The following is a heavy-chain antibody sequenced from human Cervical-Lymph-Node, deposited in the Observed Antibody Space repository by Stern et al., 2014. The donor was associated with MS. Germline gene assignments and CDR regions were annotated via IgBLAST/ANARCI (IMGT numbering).Heavy chain of an antibody. CDR1: GGSFSGYY. CDR2: INHSGST. Sequence: QVQLQQWGAGLLKPSETLSLTCAVYGGSFSGYYWSWIRQPPGKGLEWIGEINHSGSTNYNPSLKSRVTISVDTSKNQFSLKLSSVTAADTAVYYYARAVGSRFDPWGQGTLVTVSS. V-gene: IGHV4-34*01. CDR3: ARAVGSRFDP. D-gene: IGHD6-25*01. J-gene: IGHJ5*02.